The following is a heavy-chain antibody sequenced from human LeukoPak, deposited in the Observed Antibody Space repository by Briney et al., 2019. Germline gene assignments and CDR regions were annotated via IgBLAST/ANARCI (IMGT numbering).Heavy chain of an antibody. D-gene: IGHD6-6*01. CDR1: GYTFSGYY. Sequence: GASVKVSCKASGYTFSGYYMYWVRQAPGQGLEWMGWINPNSGGTNYAQKFQGRVTMTRDTSISTAYMELSRLRSDDTAVYYCARAMAARLHYFDYWGQGTLVTVSS. CDR2: INPNSGGT. J-gene: IGHJ4*02. CDR3: ARAMAARLHYFDY. V-gene: IGHV1-2*02.